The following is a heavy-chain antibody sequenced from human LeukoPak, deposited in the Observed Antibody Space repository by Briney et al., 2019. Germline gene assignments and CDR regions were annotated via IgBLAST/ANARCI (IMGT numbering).Heavy chain of an antibody. J-gene: IGHJ4*02. V-gene: IGHV3-7*01. CDR1: GFTFSNYW. Sequence: GGSLRLSCAASGFTFSNYWMTWVRQPPGKGLEWVANIKQDGGEKYYVDSVRGRFTISRDNSKNSLYLQMNSLRAEDTAVYYCAKDLAMVVDYWGQGTLVTVSS. CDR2: IKQDGGEK. CDR3: AKDLAMVVDY. D-gene: IGHD5-18*01.